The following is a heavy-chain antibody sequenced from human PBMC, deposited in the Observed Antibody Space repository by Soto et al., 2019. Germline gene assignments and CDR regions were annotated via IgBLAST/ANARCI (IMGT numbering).Heavy chain of an antibody. CDR3: ARGLESDYSNYVYYYYYMDV. Sequence: ASVKVSCKASGYTFTSYDINWVRQATGQGLERMGWMNPNSGNTGYAQKFQGRVTMTRNTSISTAYMELSSLRSEDTAVYYCARGLESDYSNYVYYYYYMDVWGKGTTVTVSS. J-gene: IGHJ6*03. V-gene: IGHV1-8*01. CDR1: GYTFTSYD. CDR2: MNPNSGNT. D-gene: IGHD4-4*01.